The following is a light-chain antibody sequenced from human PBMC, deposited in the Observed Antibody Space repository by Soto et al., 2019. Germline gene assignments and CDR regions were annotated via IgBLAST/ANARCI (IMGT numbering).Light chain of an antibody. CDR2: DAS. Sequence: EIVLTQSPATLSLSPGERATLSCRASQSVSSYLAWYQQKPGQAPRLLIYDASQRATGIPARFSGSGSGTDFTLTISNLEPEDFAVYYCQQRGNWPRTFGQGTKVEIK. V-gene: IGKV3-11*01. J-gene: IGKJ1*01. CDR3: QQRGNWPRT. CDR1: QSVSSY.